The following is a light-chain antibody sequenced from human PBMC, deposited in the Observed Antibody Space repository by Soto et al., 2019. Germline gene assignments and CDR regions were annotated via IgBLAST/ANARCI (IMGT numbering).Light chain of an antibody. V-gene: IGKV1-9*01. CDR1: QGISNY. J-gene: IGKJ4*01. CDR3: LQLFRYPLT. CDR2: SAS. Sequence: DIQLTQSPSFLSASVGGRITITCRASQGISNYLAWYQQKPGKAPELLVYSASTLQSGVPSRFSGGGSETEFSLTIGTLQPEDFATYYCLQLFRYPLTFGGGTKVDI.